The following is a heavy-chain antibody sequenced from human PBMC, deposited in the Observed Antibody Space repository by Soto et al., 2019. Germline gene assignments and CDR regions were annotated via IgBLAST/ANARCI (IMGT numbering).Heavy chain of an antibody. Sequence: GGSLRLSCAASGFTFSSYSMNWVRQAPGKGLEWVSYISSSSSTIYYADSVKGRFTISRDNSKNTLYLQMNSLRAEDTAVYYCARDFPYYYGSGSSEYWGQGTLVTVSS. D-gene: IGHD3-10*01. CDR2: ISSSSSTI. CDR3: ARDFPYYYGSGSSEY. V-gene: IGHV3-48*01. CDR1: GFTFSSYS. J-gene: IGHJ4*02.